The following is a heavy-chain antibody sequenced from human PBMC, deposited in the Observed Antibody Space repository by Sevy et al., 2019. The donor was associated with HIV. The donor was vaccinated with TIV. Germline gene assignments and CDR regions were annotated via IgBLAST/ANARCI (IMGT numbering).Heavy chain of an antibody. Sequence: SETLSLTCLVSDASITTNYWSWIRQAPGKGLEWIGYFFHSGTTNYNRSLKSRVTISGDTSKNEFSLRLTSVTAADTAVYYCARSRAYPRDSDDGSANWGQGTMVTVSS. CDR1: DASITTNY. D-gene: IGHD3-10*01. CDR3: ARSRAYPRDSDDGSAN. V-gene: IGHV4-59*01. J-gene: IGHJ4*03. CDR2: FFHSGTT.